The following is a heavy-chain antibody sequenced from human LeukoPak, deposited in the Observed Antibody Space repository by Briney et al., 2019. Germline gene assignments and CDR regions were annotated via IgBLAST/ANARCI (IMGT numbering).Heavy chain of an antibody. Sequence: ASVKVSCKASGYTFTGYYMHWVRQAPGKGLEWMGGFDPEDGETIYAQKFQGRVTMTEDTSTDTAYMELSSLRSEDTAVYYCATALVAGPTDAFDIWGQGTMVTVSS. J-gene: IGHJ3*02. CDR1: GYTFTGYY. CDR2: FDPEDGET. V-gene: IGHV1-24*01. D-gene: IGHD6-19*01. CDR3: ATALVAGPTDAFDI.